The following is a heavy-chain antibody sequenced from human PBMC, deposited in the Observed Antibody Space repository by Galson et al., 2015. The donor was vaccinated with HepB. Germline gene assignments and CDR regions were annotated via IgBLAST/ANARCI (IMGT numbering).Heavy chain of an antibody. CDR1: GYTFTSYY. J-gene: IGHJ6*02. Sequence: SVKVSCKASGYTFTSYYMHWVRQAPGQGLEWMGIINPSGGSTSYAQKFQGRVTMTRDTSTSTVYMELSSLRSEDTAVYYCASPTKLWFGELFYYYGMDVWGQGTTVTVSS. V-gene: IGHV1-46*03. D-gene: IGHD3-10*01. CDR2: INPSGGST. CDR3: ASPTKLWFGELFYYYGMDV.